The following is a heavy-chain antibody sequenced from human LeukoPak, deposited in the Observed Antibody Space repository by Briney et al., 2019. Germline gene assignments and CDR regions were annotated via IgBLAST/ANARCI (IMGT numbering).Heavy chain of an antibody. CDR2: IYPGDSDT. Sequence: GESLKISCKGSGYSFTSYWIGWVRQMPGKGLEWMGIIYPGDSDTRYSPSFQGQVTISADKPISTAYLQWSSLKASDTAMYYCARRRYDFWSGLSDAFDIWGQGTMVTVSS. CDR3: ARRRYDFWSGLSDAFDI. D-gene: IGHD3-3*01. V-gene: IGHV5-51*01. J-gene: IGHJ3*02. CDR1: GYSFTSYW.